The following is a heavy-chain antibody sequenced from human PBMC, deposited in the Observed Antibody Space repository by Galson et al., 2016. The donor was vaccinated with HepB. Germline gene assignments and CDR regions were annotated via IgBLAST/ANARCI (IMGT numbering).Heavy chain of an antibody. J-gene: IGHJ6*02. CDR1: GGSIGSNPYY. Sequence: SETLSLTCTVSGGSIGSNPYYWGWIRQPPGKGLEWIGSIYYSGITHYNPSLKSRVTISVDPSKNQFSLKLSSVTAADTAVYFCARQGLVSTAGGYYGMDVWGQGTTVTVSS. D-gene: IGHD6-19*01. CDR3: ARQGLVSTAGGYYGMDV. CDR2: IYYSGIT. V-gene: IGHV4-39*01.